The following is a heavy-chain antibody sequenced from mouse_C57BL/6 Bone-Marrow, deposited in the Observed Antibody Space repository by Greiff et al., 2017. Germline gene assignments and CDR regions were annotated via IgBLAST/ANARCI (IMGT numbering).Heavy chain of an antibody. CDR3: ARPYYSNYWYFDV. CDR2: IHPGGGST. D-gene: IGHD2-5*01. CDR1: DYTFTCYW. Sequence: QVQLQQPAAVLVQPGASVTLSCEASDYTFTCYWISWVQQTPEQRLGWIGDIHPGGGSTNYNEKLKSKATLTVDTSTSTAYMQLSSLTSEDSAVYDCARPYYSNYWYFDVWGTGTTVTVSS. J-gene: IGHJ1*03. V-gene: IGHV1-55*01.